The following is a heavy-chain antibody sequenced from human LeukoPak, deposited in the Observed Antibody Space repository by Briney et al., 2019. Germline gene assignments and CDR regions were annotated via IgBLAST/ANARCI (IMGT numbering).Heavy chain of an antibody. CDR1: GFIVSGNF. J-gene: IGHJ6*04. Sequence: GGSLRLSCAASGFIVSGNFMNWVRQAPGKGLEWVSYISSSGSTIYYADSVKGRFTISRDNAKNSLYLQMNSLRAEDTAVYYCAELGITMIGGVWGKGTTVTISS. V-gene: IGHV3-48*04. D-gene: IGHD3-10*02. CDR2: ISSSGSTI. CDR3: AELGITMIGGV.